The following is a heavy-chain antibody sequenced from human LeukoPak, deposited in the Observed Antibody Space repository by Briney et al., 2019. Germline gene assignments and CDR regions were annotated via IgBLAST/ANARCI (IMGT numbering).Heavy chain of an antibody. CDR3: ARDVRNGRRHYFDY. CDR2: IKEDGSEK. V-gene: IGHV3-7*01. CDR1: RLTFSSYW. J-gene: IGHJ4*02. Sequence: GGSLRLSCAASRLTFSSYWMSWVRQAPGKGLEWVANIKEDGSEKYYVDSVKGRFTISRDNAKNSLYLQMNNLRAEDTAVYYCARDVRNGRRHYFDYWGQGTLVTVSS. D-gene: IGHD6-6*01.